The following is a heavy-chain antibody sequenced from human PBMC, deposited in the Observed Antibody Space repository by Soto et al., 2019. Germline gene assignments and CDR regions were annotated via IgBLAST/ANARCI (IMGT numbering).Heavy chain of an antibody. V-gene: IGHV1-46*03. Sequence: QVPLVQPGAEVKKPGASVKFSCKASGYIFTNFYIHWVRQAPGQGLEWIGIINPNGGNTNYAQNFQGRVTMTRDTSTSTVYMDLSSLRSEDTAVYYCTRGLTSGDYWGQGTLITVSS. CDR1: GYIFTNFY. CDR2: INPNGGNT. CDR3: TRGLTSGDY. J-gene: IGHJ4*02.